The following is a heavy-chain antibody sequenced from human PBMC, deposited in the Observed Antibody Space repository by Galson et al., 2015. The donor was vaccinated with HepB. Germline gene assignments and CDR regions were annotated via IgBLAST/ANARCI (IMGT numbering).Heavy chain of an antibody. CDR1: GGTFSSYT. CDR2: IIPILGIA. J-gene: IGHJ4*02. CDR3: ARDRSGFVVVPAATPYYFDY. V-gene: IGHV1-69*04. D-gene: IGHD2-2*01. Sequence: SVKVSCKASGGTFSSYTISWVRQAPGQGLEWMGRIIPILGIANYAQKFQGRVTITADKSTSTAYMELSSLRSEDTAVYYCARDRSGFVVVPAATPYYFDYWGQGTLVTVSS.